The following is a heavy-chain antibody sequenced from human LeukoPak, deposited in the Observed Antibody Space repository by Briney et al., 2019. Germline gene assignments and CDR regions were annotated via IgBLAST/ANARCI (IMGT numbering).Heavy chain of an antibody. CDR2: ISPDGSGS. CDR1: GIAFSDSF. V-gene: IGHV3-7*01. CDR3: ARDFSYRQFGY. J-gene: IGHJ4*02. Sequence: GGSLRLSCAASGIAFSDSFMAWVRQAPGKGLELVAEISPDGSGSSYVDSVAGRFTISRDNSKNALYLQMNSLRVEETAVYYCARDFSYRQFGYWGLGTLVTVSS. D-gene: IGHD2/OR15-2a*01.